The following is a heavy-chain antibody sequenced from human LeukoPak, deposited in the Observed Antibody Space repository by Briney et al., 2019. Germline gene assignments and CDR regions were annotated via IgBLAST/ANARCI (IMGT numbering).Heavy chain of an antibody. CDR1: GGSISNGGYY. J-gene: IGHJ4*02. D-gene: IGHD3-22*01. CDR2: IYYSGCT. Sequence: SETLSLTCTVSGGSISNGGYYWSWIRQLPGKGLEWIGYIYYSGCTHYNPSLKSRVTMSVDTSKIQFSLKLSSVTAADTAVYYCARTYYYDSSGKGFDYWGQGTLVTVSS. CDR3: ARTYYYDSSGKGFDY. V-gene: IGHV4-31*03.